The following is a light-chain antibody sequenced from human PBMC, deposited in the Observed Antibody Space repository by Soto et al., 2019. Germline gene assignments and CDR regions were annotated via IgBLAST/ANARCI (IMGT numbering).Light chain of an antibody. CDR2: DAS. Sequence: EVVLTQSPATLSLSPGESATLSCRASQSVRHYLAWYQQKPGQAPRLLIYDASNRAAGNPARFTGSGSGTDFTLTVSSLEPEDFALYFCQQRNDWPPDITFGPGTKVDIK. CDR1: QSVRHY. J-gene: IGKJ3*01. CDR3: QQRNDWPPDIT. V-gene: IGKV3-11*01.